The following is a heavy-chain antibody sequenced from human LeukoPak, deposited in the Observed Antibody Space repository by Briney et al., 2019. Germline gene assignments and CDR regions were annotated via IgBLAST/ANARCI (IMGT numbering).Heavy chain of an antibody. D-gene: IGHD2/OR15-2a*01. Sequence: GGSLRLSCAASGFTFSNYAMSWVRQAPGKGLEWISSISGGASNTYYVDSVKGRFTISKDSSNNTLLLQMTSLRVEDTAIYFCARARSILRLRSSVDFWGQGALVTVSS. J-gene: IGHJ4*02. V-gene: IGHV3-23*01. CDR2: ISGGASNT. CDR1: GFTFSNYA. CDR3: ARARSILRLRSSVDF.